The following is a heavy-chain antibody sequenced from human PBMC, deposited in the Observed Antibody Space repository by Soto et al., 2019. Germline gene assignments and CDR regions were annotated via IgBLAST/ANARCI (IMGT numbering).Heavy chain of an antibody. J-gene: IGHJ3*02. CDR1: GSTFDNYV. Sequence: QVKLVQLGVQLKKPGPSVKVSCRAPGSTFDNYVLHWVRQPPGRRLGWMGWIHAGNGYTKYSQGFPGRVTITRDTSASTVHMDLSSLRSEDTAVYYCARVQYSGYDFKLAFESWGQGTMVTVSS. D-gene: IGHD5-12*01. V-gene: IGHV1-3*01. CDR2: IHAGNGYT. CDR3: ARVQYSGYDFKLAFES.